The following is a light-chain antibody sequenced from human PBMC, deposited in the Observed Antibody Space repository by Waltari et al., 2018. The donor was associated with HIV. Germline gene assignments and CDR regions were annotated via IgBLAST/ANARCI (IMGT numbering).Light chain of an antibody. CDR3: CSYAGSYTFVV. V-gene: IGLV2-11*01. Sequence: TSSDVGGYNYVSWYQHHPGKAPKLMIFEVNKRPSGVPDRFSGSKSGNTASLTISGLQAEDEADYYCCSYAGSYTFVVFGGGTKLTVL. CDR1: SSDVGGYNY. J-gene: IGLJ2*01. CDR2: EVN.